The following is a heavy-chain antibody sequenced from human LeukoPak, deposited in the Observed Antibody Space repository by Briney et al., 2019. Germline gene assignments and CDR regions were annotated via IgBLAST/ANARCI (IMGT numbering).Heavy chain of an antibody. Sequence: GGSLRLSCAASGFTFSSYSMNWVRQAPGKGLEWVSYISSSSSTIYYADSAKGRFTISRDNAKNSLYLQMNSLRAEDTAVYYCARDPFGGPMGHWGQGTLVTVSS. V-gene: IGHV3-48*01. CDR2: ISSSSSTI. CDR1: GFTFSSYS. D-gene: IGHD3-16*01. J-gene: IGHJ4*02. CDR3: ARDPFGGPMGH.